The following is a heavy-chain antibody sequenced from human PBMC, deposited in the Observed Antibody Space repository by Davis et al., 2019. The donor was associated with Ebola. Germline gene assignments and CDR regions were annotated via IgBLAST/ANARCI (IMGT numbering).Heavy chain of an antibody. CDR1: GFTFSSYS. J-gene: IGHJ6*03. CDR2: ISSSSSTI. Sequence: GESLKISCAASGFTFSSYSMNWVRQAPGKGLEWVSYISSSSSTIYYADSVKGRFTISRDNAKNSLYLQMNSLRAEDTAVYYCARGGVKYQLLEGYYYYYMDVWGKGTTVTVSS. CDR3: ARGGVKYQLLEGYYYYYMDV. D-gene: IGHD2-2*01. V-gene: IGHV3-48*04.